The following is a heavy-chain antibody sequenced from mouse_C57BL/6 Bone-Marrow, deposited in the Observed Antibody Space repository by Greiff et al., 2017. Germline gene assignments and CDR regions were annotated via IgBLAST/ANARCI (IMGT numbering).Heavy chain of an antibody. Sequence: EVKLQESGAELVRPGASVKLSCTASGLNIKDDYMHWVKQRPEQGLEWIGWIDPENGDTEYASKFQGKATITVDTSSNTAYLQLSSLTSEDTAVYYCPRIAYWGQGPLVPVSA. CDR2: IDPENGDT. V-gene: IGHV14-4*01. CDR1: GLNIKDDY. J-gene: IGHJ3*01. CDR3: PRIAY.